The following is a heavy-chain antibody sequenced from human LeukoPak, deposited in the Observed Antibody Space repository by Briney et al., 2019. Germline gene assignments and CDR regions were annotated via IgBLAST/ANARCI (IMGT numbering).Heavy chain of an antibody. CDR2: LHTNGSST. D-gene: IGHD3-9*01. Sequence: GGSLRLSCAASGFTFSSYWMHWVRQAPGKGLVWVSRLHTNGSSTSYAASVKGRSTISRDNDKNMLSLQMNSLRAEDAALYYCVRFDILTAFDYWGQGTLVTVSS. J-gene: IGHJ4*02. CDR3: VRFDILTAFDY. CDR1: GFTFSSYW. V-gene: IGHV3-74*01.